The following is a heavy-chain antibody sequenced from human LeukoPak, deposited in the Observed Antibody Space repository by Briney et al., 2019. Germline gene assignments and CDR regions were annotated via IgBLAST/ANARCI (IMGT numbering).Heavy chain of an antibody. Sequence: SETLSLTCTVSGGSISSSSYYWGWIRQPPGKGLEWIGSIYYSGSTYYNPSLKSRVTISVDTSKNQFSLKLSSVTAADTAVYYCARVGWPSYYYYGMDVWGQGTTVTVSS. J-gene: IGHJ6*02. CDR1: GGSISSSSYY. V-gene: IGHV4-39*07. CDR2: IYYSGST. CDR3: ARVGWPSYYYYGMDV. D-gene: IGHD2-15*01.